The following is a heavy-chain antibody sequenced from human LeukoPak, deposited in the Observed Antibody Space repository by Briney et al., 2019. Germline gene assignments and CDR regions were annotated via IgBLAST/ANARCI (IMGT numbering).Heavy chain of an antibody. CDR3: ARPSSGYYEAIRAGLGP. D-gene: IGHD3-22*01. V-gene: IGHV1-2*06. Sequence: GASVKVSCKASGYTFTGYYMHWVRQAPGQGLEWMGRINPNSGGTNYAQKFQGRVTMTRDTSISTAYMELSRLRSDDTAVYYCARPSSGYYEAIRAGLGPWGQGTLVTVSS. CDR2: INPNSGGT. J-gene: IGHJ5*02. CDR1: GYTFTGYY.